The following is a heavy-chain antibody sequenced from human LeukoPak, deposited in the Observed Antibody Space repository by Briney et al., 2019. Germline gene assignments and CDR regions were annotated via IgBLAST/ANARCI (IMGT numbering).Heavy chain of an antibody. J-gene: IGHJ6*03. CDR1: GFTFSDYY. Sequence: GGSLRLSCAASGFTFSDYYMSWVRHTPGKGLGWVAGINWLGDSLGYGESVKGRFTSSRDNAKKSLYLQMNSLRAEDTAVYYCARVGKYCSSTSCYTRYYYYMDVWGKGTAVTVSS. D-gene: IGHD2-2*02. V-gene: IGHV3-20*04. CDR2: INWLGDSL. CDR3: ARVGKYCSSTSCYTRYYYYMDV.